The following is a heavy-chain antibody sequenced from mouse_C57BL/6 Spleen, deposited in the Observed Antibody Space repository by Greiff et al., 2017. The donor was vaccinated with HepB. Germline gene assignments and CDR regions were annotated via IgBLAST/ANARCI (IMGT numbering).Heavy chain of an antibody. CDR3: ARDSYGSTAY. J-gene: IGHJ3*01. D-gene: IGHD1-1*01. CDR2: ISDGGSYT. Sequence: EVQGVESGGGLVKPGGSLKLSCAASGFTFSSYAMSWVRQTPEKRLEWVATISDGGSYTYYPDNVKGRFTISRDNAKNNLYLQMSHLKSEDTAMYYCARDSYGSTAYWGQGTLVTVSA. CDR1: GFTFSSYA. V-gene: IGHV5-4*01.